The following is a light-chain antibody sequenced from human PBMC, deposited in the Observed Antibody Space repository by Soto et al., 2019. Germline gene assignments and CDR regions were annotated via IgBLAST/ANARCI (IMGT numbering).Light chain of an antibody. Sequence: QSALTQPASVSGSPGQSITISCTGTSSDVGDYNFVSWYQHYPGKAPKLIIYEVVHRPSGVSHRFSGSKSGNTASLTISGLQAEDEADYYCPSYTISTTLVLFGGGTKLTVL. CDR3: PSYTISTTLVL. CDR2: EVV. V-gene: IGLV2-14*01. CDR1: SSDVGDYNF. J-gene: IGLJ2*01.